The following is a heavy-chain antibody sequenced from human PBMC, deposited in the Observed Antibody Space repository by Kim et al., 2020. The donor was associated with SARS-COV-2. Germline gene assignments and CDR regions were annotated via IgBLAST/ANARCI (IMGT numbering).Heavy chain of an antibody. V-gene: IGHV3-30*18. CDR3: AKDRLVTGRLIDY. CDR1: GFTFSSYG. CDR2: ISYDGSNK. Sequence: GGSLRLSCAASGFTFSSYGMHWVRQAPGKGLEWVAVISYDGSNKYYADSVKGRFTISRDNSKNTLYLQMNSLRAEDTAVYYCAKDRLVTGRLIDYWGQGTLVTVSS. J-gene: IGHJ4*02. D-gene: IGHD3-16*01.